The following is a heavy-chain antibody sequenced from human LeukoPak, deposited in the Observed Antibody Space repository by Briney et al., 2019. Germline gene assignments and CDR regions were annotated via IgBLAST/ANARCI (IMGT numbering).Heavy chain of an antibody. CDR2: ISYDGSNK. V-gene: IGHV3-30*18. Sequence: HPGRSLRLSCAASGFTFSSYGMHWVRQAPGKGLEWVAVISYDGSNKYYADSVKGRFTISRDNSKNTLYLQMNSLRAEDTAVYYCAKDRRPRITMVRRVIIQYYFDYWGQGTLVTVSS. J-gene: IGHJ4*02. D-gene: IGHD3-10*01. CDR3: AKDRRPRITMVRRVIIQYYFDY. CDR1: GFTFSSYG.